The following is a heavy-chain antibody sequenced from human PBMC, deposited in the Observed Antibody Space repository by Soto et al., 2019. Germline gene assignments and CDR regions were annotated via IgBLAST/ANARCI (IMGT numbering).Heavy chain of an antibody. Sequence: GGSLRVSCSASGFTFSNSAMTWVRQAPAKGLEWVSTIRDSDSGGSTFYADSVKGRFTISRDDSKNTLYLQMSSLRAEDTAMYYCAKVRVGIDVDFDYWGQGALVTVSS. CDR3: AKVRVGIDVDFDY. D-gene: IGHD2-21*01. CDR1: GFTFSNSA. CDR2: IRDSDSGGST. V-gene: IGHV3-23*01. J-gene: IGHJ4*02.